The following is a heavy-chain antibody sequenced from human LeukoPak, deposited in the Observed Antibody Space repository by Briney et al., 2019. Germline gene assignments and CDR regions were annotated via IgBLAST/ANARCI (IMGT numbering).Heavy chain of an antibody. CDR1: GLSFSTYW. V-gene: IGHV3-64D*09. CDR3: VKDLRGGGYYTSFDY. D-gene: IGHD3-10*01. CDR2: INTNGDDT. J-gene: IGHJ4*02. Sequence: GGSLRLSCAASGLSFSTYWMSWVRQAPGKGLEHVSTINTNGDDTYHADSVKGRFTISRDNSKRTLYLQMSSLRAEDTAVYYCVKDLRGGGYYTSFDYWGQGTLVTVSS.